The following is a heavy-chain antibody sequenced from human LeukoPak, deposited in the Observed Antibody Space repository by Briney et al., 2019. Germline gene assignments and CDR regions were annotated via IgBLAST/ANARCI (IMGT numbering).Heavy chain of an antibody. CDR2: INHSGST. J-gene: IGHJ4*02. CDR3: ARRDLNWGLRAFDY. D-gene: IGHD7-27*01. V-gene: IGHV4-34*01. Sequence: SETLSLTCAVYGGSFSGYYWSWIRQPPGKGLEWIGEINHSGSTNYNPSLKSRVTISVDTSKNQFSLKLSSVTAADTAVYYCARRDLNWGLRAFDYWGQGTLVTVSS. CDR1: GGSFSGYY.